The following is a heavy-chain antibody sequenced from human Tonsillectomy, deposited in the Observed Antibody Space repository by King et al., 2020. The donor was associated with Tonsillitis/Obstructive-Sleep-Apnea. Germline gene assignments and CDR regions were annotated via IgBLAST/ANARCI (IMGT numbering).Heavy chain of an antibody. D-gene: IGHD3-16*01. CDR3: ARHPRLGQYYYYYGMDV. CDR1: GGSISSSSYY. V-gene: IGHV4-39*01. Sequence: VQLQESGPGLVKASETLSLTCTVSGGSISSSSYYWGWVRQPPGKGLEWIASIYYSGSTYYNPSLKSRVTISVDTFQNQFSLKLSSVTATDTAVYYCARHPRLGQYYYYYGMDVWGQGTTVTVSS. J-gene: IGHJ6*02. CDR2: IYYSGST.